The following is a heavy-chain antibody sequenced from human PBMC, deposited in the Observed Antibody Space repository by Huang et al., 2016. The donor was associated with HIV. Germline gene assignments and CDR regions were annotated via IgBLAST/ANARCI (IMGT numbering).Heavy chain of an antibody. CDR3: ARGSRQGKYYYGSGTAY. D-gene: IGHD3-10*01. Sequence: EVQLVESGGGLVKPGGSLRLSCAASGFTFSSYWLHWVRQVPGKGLVWVSHIKSDGSSTSYADSVKGRFTISRDNAKNTLYLQMNSLRAEDTAVYYCARGSRQGKYYYGSGTAYWGQGTLVTVSS. CDR2: IKSDGSST. CDR1: GFTFSSYW. V-gene: IGHV3-74*01. J-gene: IGHJ4*02.